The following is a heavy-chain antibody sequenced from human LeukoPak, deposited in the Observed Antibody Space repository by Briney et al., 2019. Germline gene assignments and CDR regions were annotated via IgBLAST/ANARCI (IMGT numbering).Heavy chain of an antibody. CDR2: IKEDGSEK. D-gene: IGHD3-16*02. J-gene: IGHJ4*02. CDR3: ATGGYQY. V-gene: IGHV3-7*01. CDR1: GFAFDIYW. Sequence: GGSLRLSCAASGFAFDIYWMNWVRQPPGKGLEYVANIKEDGSEKYYVDSVKGRFTISRDNAKNSLYLQMNSLRVEDSAVYYCATGGYQYWGQGALVTVSS.